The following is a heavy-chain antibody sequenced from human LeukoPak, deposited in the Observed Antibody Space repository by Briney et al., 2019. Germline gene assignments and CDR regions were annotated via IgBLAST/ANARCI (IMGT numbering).Heavy chain of an antibody. D-gene: IGHD1-26*01. CDR3: ARIGSYPYYFDY. V-gene: IGHV3-48*03. Sequence: GSLRLSCAASGFTFSSYEMNWVRQAPGKGLEWVSYISTTGNTIYYADSVKGRFTISRDNAKKSLYLQMNSLRAEDTAVYYCARIGSYPYYFDYWGQGALVTVSS. CDR1: GFTFSSYE. CDR2: ISTTGNTI. J-gene: IGHJ4*02.